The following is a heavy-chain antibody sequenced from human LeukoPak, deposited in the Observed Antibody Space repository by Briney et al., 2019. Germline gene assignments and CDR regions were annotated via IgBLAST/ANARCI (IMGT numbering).Heavy chain of an antibody. CDR1: GFSVGNYG. CDR3: ARAQAYGNTRVLLDY. Sequence: GGSLRLSCAASGFSVGNYGMSWVRQAPGKVLEWVSGFNWYGGSTGYADSVEGRFIISRDNAKNSQYLQMNSLRVEGTALYCRARAQAYGNTRVLLDYWGQGTLVTVSS. J-gene: IGHJ4*02. V-gene: IGHV3-20*04. D-gene: IGHD4-23*01. CDR2: FNWYGGST.